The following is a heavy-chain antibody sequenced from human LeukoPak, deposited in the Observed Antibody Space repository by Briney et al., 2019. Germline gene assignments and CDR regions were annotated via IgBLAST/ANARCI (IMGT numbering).Heavy chain of an antibody. CDR1: GFTFSNYW. J-gene: IGHJ4*02. CDR2: INSDESLT. D-gene: IGHD2-15*01. CDR3: ARRYCSGGTCYFDY. Sequence: PGGSLRLSCAASGFTFSNYWMLCVRQAPGKGLVWVSRINSDESLTTYAGSVKGRFTISRDNAKNTLYLQMNSLRAEDTAVYYCARRYCSGGTCYFDYWGQGTLVTVSS. V-gene: IGHV3-74*03.